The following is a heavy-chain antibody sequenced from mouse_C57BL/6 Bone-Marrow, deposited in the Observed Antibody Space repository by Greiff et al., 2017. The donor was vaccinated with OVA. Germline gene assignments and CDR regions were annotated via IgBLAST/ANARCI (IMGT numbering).Heavy chain of an antibody. CDR3: VRRAY. CDR1: GFSFNTYA. CDR2: IRSKSNNYAT. Sequence: EVHLVESGGGLVQPKGSLKLSCAASGFSFNTYAMNWVRQAPGKGFEWVARIRSKSNNYATYYAVSVKDRFTICRDDSESMLYLQMNNLETEDAAMYYCVRRAYWGQGTLVTVSA. V-gene: IGHV10-1*01. J-gene: IGHJ3*01.